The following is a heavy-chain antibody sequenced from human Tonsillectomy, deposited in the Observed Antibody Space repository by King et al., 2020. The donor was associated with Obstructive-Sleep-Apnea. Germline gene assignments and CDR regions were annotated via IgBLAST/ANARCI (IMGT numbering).Heavy chain of an antibody. CDR2: ISSSSSTI. V-gene: IGHV3-48*04. Sequence: VQLVESGGGLVQPGGSLRLSCAASGFTFSSYSMNWVRQAPGKGLEWVSYISSSSSTIYYADSVKGRFTISRDNAKNSLYLQMNSLRAEDTAVYYCARDTDYDILTGYYFDYWGQGTLVTVSS. CDR1: GFTFSSYS. CDR3: ARDTDYDILTGYYFDY. J-gene: IGHJ4*02. D-gene: IGHD3-9*01.